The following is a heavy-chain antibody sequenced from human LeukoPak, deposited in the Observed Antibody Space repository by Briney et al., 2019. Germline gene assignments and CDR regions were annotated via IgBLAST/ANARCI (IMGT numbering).Heavy chain of an antibody. J-gene: IGHJ4*02. Sequence: GGSLRLSCAASGFTFRNYVIHWVRQAPGKGLEWVAVTSSDLNVKLYADSVKGRFTISRDNSRSILYLQMNSLRPEDTAIYYCAREGYYGSGSPPSLYFDYWGQGTLVTVSS. CDR2: TSSDLNVK. D-gene: IGHD3-10*01. CDR1: GFTFRNYV. CDR3: AREGYYGSGSPPSLYFDY. V-gene: IGHV3-30-3*01.